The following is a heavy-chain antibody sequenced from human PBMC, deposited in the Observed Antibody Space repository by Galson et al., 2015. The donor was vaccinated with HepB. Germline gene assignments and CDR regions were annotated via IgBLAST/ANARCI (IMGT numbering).Heavy chain of an antibody. CDR2: ISSSSSYI. CDR1: GFTFSSYS. J-gene: IGHJ2*01. Sequence: SPRLSCAASGFTFSSYSMNWVRQAPGKGLEWVSSISSSSSYIYHADSVKGRFTISRDNAKNSLYLQMNSLRAEDTAVYYCARGDCSGGSCYFLRGGYFDLWGRGTLVTVSS. CDR3: ARGDCSGGSCYFLRGGYFDL. V-gene: IGHV3-21*01. D-gene: IGHD2-15*01.